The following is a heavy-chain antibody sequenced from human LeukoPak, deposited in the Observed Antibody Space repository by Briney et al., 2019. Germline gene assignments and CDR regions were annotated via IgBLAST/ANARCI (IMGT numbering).Heavy chain of an antibody. D-gene: IGHD2-15*01. CDR1: GFTFSSYS. Sequence: PGRSLRLSCAASGFTFSSYSMHWVRQAPGKGLEWVAVISYDGNNKYYADSVMGRFTISRDNSKNTLYLQMNSLRPEDTAIYYCARVITWEVAATSALDYWGQGTLVSVSP. CDR3: ARVITWEVAATSALDY. CDR2: ISYDGNNK. V-gene: IGHV3-30-3*01. J-gene: IGHJ4*02.